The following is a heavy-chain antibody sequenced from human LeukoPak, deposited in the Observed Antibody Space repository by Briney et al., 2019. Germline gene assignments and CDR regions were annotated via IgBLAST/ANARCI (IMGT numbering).Heavy chain of an antibody. CDR1: GVSFSGYY. CDR3: ARCAVKLERREAYYFDY. CDR2: INSSGST. Sequence: ASETLSLTCAVYGVSFSGYYWSWIGQPPGKGLEWIGEINSSGSTNYNPFLKRRVTISVDTSKHQFSRKLGSVTAADTGVYYCARCAVKLERREAYYFDYWGQGTLVTVSS. V-gene: IGHV4-34*01. D-gene: IGHD1-1*01. J-gene: IGHJ4*02.